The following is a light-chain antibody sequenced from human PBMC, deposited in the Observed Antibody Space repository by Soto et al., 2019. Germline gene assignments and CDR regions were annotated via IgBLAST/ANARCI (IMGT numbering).Light chain of an antibody. J-gene: IGLJ1*01. CDR2: EVS. CDR3: SSYAGNTKGV. Sequence: QSVLTQPPSASGSPGQSVTISCTGTSSDVGGYDYVSWCQQHPGKAPKLMIFEVSKRPSGVPDRFSGSKSGNTASLTVSGLQAEDEADYYCSSYAGNTKGVFGTGTKVTVL. V-gene: IGLV2-8*01. CDR1: SSDVGGYDY.